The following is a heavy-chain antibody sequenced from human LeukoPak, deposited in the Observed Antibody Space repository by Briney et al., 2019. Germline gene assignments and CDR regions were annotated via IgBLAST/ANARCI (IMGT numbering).Heavy chain of an antibody. CDR1: GFTFSSYG. V-gene: IGHV3-30*03. Sequence: GRSLRLSCAASGFTFSSYGMHWVRQAPGKGLEWVAVISYDGSNKYYADSVKGRFTISRDNSKNTLYLQLNSLRAEDTAVYYCARGRLGGVDYWGQGTLVTVSS. CDR3: ARGRLGGVDY. CDR2: ISYDGSNK. J-gene: IGHJ4*02. D-gene: IGHD7-27*01.